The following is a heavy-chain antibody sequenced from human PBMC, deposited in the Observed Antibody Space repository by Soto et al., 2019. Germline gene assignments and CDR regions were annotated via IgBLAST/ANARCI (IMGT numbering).Heavy chain of an antibody. Sequence: QVQLVESGGGVVQPGGSLTLSCTASEFSFSSYAMHWIRQAPGKGLEWVAVISFDGNIIHYADSVKGRFIISRDNSKNTLYLQMHSLSGEDTAVYYCARTFDTITYYFDYWGQGTLVTVSS. CDR2: ISFDGNII. CDR1: EFSFSSYA. D-gene: IGHD3-9*01. CDR3: ARTFDTITYYFDY. J-gene: IGHJ4*02. V-gene: IGHV3-30-3*02.